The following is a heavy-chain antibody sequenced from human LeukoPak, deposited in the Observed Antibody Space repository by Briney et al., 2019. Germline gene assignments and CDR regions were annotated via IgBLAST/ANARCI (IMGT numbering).Heavy chain of an antibody. J-gene: IGHJ4*02. V-gene: IGHV3-30*02. CDR1: GFTFSSYG. CDR2: IRYDGSNN. Sequence: GGSLRLSCAASGFTFSSYGMHWVRQAQGKGLEWVSFIRYDGSNNYYADSVRGRFTISRDNSKTTLYLQMNSLRPEDTAVYYCAKDRGYSGYDYFDCWGQGTLVTVSS. CDR3: AKDRGYSGYDYFDC. D-gene: IGHD5-12*01.